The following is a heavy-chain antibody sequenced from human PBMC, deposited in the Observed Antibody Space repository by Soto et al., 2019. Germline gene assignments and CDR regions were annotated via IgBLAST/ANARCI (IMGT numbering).Heavy chain of an antibody. Sequence: SETLSLTCTVSGGXISSYYWSWIRQPPGKGLEWIGYIYYSGSTSYNPSLKSRVTISVDTSKNQFSLKLSSVTAADTAVYYCARRYGDYFDNWGQGTLVTVSS. CDR1: GGXISSYY. CDR3: ARRYGDYFDN. J-gene: IGHJ4*02. CDR2: IYYSGST. D-gene: IGHD4-17*01. V-gene: IGHV4-59*08.